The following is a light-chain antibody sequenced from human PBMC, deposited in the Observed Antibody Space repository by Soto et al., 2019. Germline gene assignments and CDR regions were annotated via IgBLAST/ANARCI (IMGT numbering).Light chain of an antibody. J-gene: IGKJ1*01. V-gene: IGKV3-11*01. CDR2: DAS. CDR3: QQFGSLGT. CDR1: QSVSSY. Sequence: EIVLTQSPATLSLSPGERATLACRASQSVSSYLAWYQQKPGQAPRLLIYDASNRATGIPARFSGSGSGTDFTLTISRLEPEDFAVYYCQQFGSLGTFGQGTKVDIK.